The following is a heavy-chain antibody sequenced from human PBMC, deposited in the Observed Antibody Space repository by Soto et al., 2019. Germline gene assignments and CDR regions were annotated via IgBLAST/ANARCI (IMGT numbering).Heavy chain of an antibody. CDR3: AHVGVLEQWLYRLAH. J-gene: IGHJ4*02. D-gene: IGHD6-19*01. CDR2: IEWDHDK. CDR1: GFSLTTTGVG. Sequence: QITLKESGPSLVKPTQTLTLTCTFSGFSLTTTGVGVSWIRQPPGKPLEWLALIEWDHDKDYSPSLRSRLAVTKDTTKNQVVLTLPNVEAADTGTYFCAHVGVLEQWLYRLAHWGQGPLVTVSS. V-gene: IGHV2-5*02.